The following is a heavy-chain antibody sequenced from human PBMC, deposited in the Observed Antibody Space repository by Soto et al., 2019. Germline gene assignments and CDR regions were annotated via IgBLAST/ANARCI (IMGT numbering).Heavy chain of an antibody. CDR3: AKGGAYCSSTSCPIRDV. Sequence: GGSLRLSCAASGFTFSSYGMHWVRQAPGKGLEWVAVISYDGSNKYYADSVKGRFTISRDNSKNTLYLQMNSLRAEDTAVYYCAKGGAYCSSTSCPIRDVWGQGTTVTVSS. CDR2: ISYDGSNK. J-gene: IGHJ6*02. V-gene: IGHV3-30*18. D-gene: IGHD2-2*01. CDR1: GFTFSSYG.